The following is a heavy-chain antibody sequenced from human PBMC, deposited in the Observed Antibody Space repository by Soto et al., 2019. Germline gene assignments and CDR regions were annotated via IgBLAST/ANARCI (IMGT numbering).Heavy chain of an antibody. J-gene: IGHJ4*02. CDR1: GYTFTNYG. CDR3: AGRPHLADNVELDY. V-gene: IGHV1-18*01. Sequence: QVQLVQSGAEVKKPGASVTVSCKASGYTFTNYGINWVRQAPGQGLEWMGWISAYSGHTNYAQKLQDRVTMTTDTSTSTAYMELRSLRSDDTAVYYCAGRPHLADNVELDYWGQGTLVTVSS. D-gene: IGHD6-19*01. CDR2: ISAYSGHT.